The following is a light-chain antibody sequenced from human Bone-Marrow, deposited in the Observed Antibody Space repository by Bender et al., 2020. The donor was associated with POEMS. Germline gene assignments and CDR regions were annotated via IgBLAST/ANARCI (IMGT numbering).Light chain of an antibody. Sequence: QSALTQPASVSGSPGQSITISCTGTSSDVGGYDYVSWYQHHPGKAPKLMIYDVSNRPSGVSYRFSGSKSGNTASLTISGLQAEDEAYYYCSSYTTTNTRYVFGGGTKVTVL. CDR3: SSYTTTNTRYV. CDR1: SSDVGGYDY. CDR2: DVS. V-gene: IGLV2-14*03. J-gene: IGLJ1*01.